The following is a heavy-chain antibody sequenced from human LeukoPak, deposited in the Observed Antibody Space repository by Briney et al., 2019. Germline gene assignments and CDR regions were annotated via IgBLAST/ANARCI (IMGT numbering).Heavy chain of an antibody. CDR2: IKQDGSEK. Sequence: GGSLRLSCAASGFTFSSYWMSWVRQAPGKGLEWVANIKQDGSEKYYVDSVKGRFTISRDSSKNTLYLQMNSLRAEDTAIYYCVKTLSTSGSSLDYWGQGILVIVSS. CDR1: GFTFSSYW. D-gene: IGHD1-26*01. J-gene: IGHJ4*02. V-gene: IGHV3-7*03. CDR3: VKTLSTSGSSLDY.